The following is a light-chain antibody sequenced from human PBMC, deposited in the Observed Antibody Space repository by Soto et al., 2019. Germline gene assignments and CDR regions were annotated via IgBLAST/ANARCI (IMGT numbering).Light chain of an antibody. V-gene: IGKV1-5*03. CDR2: KAS. Sequence: DIQMTQSPSTLSGSVGDRVTITCRASQTISSWLAWYQQKPGKAPKLLIYKASTLKSGVPSRFSGSGSGTEFTLAINSLQPDDFATYYCQQYGAYRAFGQGTKVDIK. CDR1: QTISSW. J-gene: IGKJ1*01. CDR3: QQYGAYRA.